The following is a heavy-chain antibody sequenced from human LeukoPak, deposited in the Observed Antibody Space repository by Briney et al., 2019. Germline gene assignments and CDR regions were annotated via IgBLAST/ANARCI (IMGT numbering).Heavy chain of an antibody. CDR3: ARSRLHPIIFDY. Sequence: PSETLSLTCAVSGGSFSGYYWSWIRQPPGKGLEWIGEINHSGSTNYNPSLKSRVTISVDTSKTQFSLKLSSVTAADTAVYYCARSRLHPIIFDYWGQGTLVTVSS. CDR1: GGSFSGYY. J-gene: IGHJ4*02. V-gene: IGHV4-34*01. CDR2: INHSGST. D-gene: IGHD5-24*01.